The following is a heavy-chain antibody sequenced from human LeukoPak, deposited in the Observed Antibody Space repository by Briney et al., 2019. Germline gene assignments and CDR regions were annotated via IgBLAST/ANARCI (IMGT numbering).Heavy chain of an antibody. J-gene: IGHJ6*03. CDR2: IYPGDSDT. Sequence: GESLKISCKGSGYSFTSYWIGWVRQMPGKGLEWMGIIYPGDSDTRYSPSFQGQVTISADKSISTAYLQWSSLKASDTAMYYCARAEVVPAAMHQQDYYYYYMDVWGKGTTVTVSS. V-gene: IGHV5-51*01. CDR3: ARAEVVPAAMHQQDYYYYYMDV. CDR1: GYSFTSYW. D-gene: IGHD2-2*01.